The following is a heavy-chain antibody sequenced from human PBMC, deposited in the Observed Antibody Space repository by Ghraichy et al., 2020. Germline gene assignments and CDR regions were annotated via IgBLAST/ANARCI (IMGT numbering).Heavy chain of an antibody. D-gene: IGHD3-22*01. CDR3: ARRAYYDSSGYFGAYYFDY. CDR1: GFTFSSYS. CDR2: ISSSSSYI. V-gene: IGHV3-21*01. J-gene: IGHJ4*02. Sequence: GGSLRLSCAASGFTFSSYSMNWVRQAPGKGLEWVSSISSSSSYIYYADSVKGRFTISRDNAKNSLYLQMNSLRAEDTAVYYCARRAYYDSSGYFGAYYFDYWGQGTLVTVSS.